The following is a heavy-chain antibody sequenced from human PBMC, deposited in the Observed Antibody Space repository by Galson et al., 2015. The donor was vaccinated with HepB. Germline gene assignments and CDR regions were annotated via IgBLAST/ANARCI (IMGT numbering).Heavy chain of an antibody. Sequence: QSGAEVKKPGESLRISCKASGGTFSSYAISWVRQAPGQGLEWMGGIIPIFGTANYAQKFQGRVTITADESTSTAYMELSSLRSEDTAVYYCARAMVGYYGSGSYYYFDYWGQGTLVTVSS. CDR1: GGTFSSYA. CDR3: ARAMVGYYGSGSYYYFDY. D-gene: IGHD3-10*01. J-gene: IGHJ4*02. V-gene: IGHV1-69*01. CDR2: IIPIFGTA.